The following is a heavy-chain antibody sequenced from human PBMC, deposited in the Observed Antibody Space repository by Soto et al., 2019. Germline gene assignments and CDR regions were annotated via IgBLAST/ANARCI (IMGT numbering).Heavy chain of an antibody. CDR2: INPNSGGT. V-gene: IGHV1-2*02. D-gene: IGHD3-9*01. J-gene: IGHJ4*02. CDR3: ARDLGYDILTGYYYFDY. CDR1: GYTFTGYY. Sequence: ASVKVSCKASGYTFTGYYMHWVRQAPGQGLEWMGWINPNSGGTNYAQKFQGRVTMTRDTSISTAYMELSRLRSDDTAVYYCARDLGYDILTGYYYFDYWGQGTLVTVSS.